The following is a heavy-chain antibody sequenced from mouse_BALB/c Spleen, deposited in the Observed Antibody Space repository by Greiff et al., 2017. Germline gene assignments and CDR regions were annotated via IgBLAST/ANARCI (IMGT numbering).Heavy chain of an antibody. D-gene: IGHD2-1*01. CDR1: GYTFTSYY. CDR3: TNYGNSWFAY. J-gene: IGHJ3*01. CDR2: IYPGSGST. Sequence: VKLQQSGPELVKPGASVRISCKASGYTFTSYYIHWVKQRPGQGLEWIGWIYPGSGSTNYDEKFKSKATLTVDTSSSTAYMQLSSLTSEDSAVYYCTNYGNSWFAYWGQGTLVTVSA. V-gene: IGHV1-66*01.